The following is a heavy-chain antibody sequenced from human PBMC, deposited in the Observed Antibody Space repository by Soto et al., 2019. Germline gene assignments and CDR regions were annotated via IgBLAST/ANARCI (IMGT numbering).Heavy chain of an antibody. CDR1: GFTFSSYE. V-gene: IGHV3-48*03. D-gene: IGHD6-19*01. CDR2: ISSSGSTI. J-gene: IGHJ4*02. Sequence: EVQLVESGGGLVQPGGSLRLSCAASGFTFSSYEMNWVRQAPGKGLEWVSYISSSGSTIYYADSVKGRFTISRDNAKNSLYLQMNSLRAEDTAVYYCARDLSRSSGWYGPWWGQGTLVTVSS. CDR3: ARDLSRSSGWYGPW.